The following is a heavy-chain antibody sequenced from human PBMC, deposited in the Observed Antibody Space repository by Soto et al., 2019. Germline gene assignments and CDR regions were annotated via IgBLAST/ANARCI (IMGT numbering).Heavy chain of an antibody. CDR1: GYTFTSYG. J-gene: IGHJ6*02. CDR3: ARASDAGQDDFWSDYYRIEYYYYGMDV. V-gene: IGHV1-18*04. D-gene: IGHD3-3*01. CDR2: ISAYNGNT. Sequence: ASVKVSCKASGYTFTSYGISWVRQAPGQGLEWMGWISAYNGNTNYAQKLQGRVTMTTDTSTSTAYMELRSLRSDDTAVYYCARASDAGQDDFWSDYYRIEYYYYGMDVWCQGTTVTVSS.